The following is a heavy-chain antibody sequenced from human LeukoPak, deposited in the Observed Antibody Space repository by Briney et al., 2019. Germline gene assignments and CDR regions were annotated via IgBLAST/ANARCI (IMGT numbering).Heavy chain of an antibody. J-gene: IGHJ4*02. D-gene: IGHD6-19*01. CDR1: GYTFRSYD. V-gene: IGHV1-18*01. CDR3: ARDRDSSGWQVADY. CDR2: ISPNIGKT. Sequence: GASVKVSCKASGYTFRSYDITWVRQAPGQGLEWMGWISPNIGKTNYAQKLQGRVTMNTEPPTSTASREMRSLRSEDTAFNNCARDRDSSGWQVADYWGQGTLVSVSS.